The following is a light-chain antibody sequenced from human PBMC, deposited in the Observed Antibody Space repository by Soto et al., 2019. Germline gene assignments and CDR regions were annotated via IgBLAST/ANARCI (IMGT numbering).Light chain of an antibody. J-gene: IGKJ4*01. CDR2: DAS. Sequence: EIVLTQSPATLSLSPGERATLSCRASQSVSSCLAWYQQKPGQAPRLLIYDASNRATGIPARFSGSGSGTDFTLTISSLEPEDFAVYYCLQSSNWPLTFGGGTKVEIK. V-gene: IGKV3-11*01. CDR1: QSVSSC. CDR3: LQSSNWPLT.